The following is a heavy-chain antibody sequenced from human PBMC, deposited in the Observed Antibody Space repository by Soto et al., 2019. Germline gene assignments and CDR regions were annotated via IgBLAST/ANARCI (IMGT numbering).Heavy chain of an antibody. CDR1: GGSISSYY. V-gene: IGHV4-59*01. J-gene: IGHJ4*02. D-gene: IGHD3-3*01. Sequence: LSLPCTVSGGSISSYYWSWIRQPPGKGLEWIGYIYYSGSTNYNPSLKSRVTISVDTSKNQFSLKLSSVTAADTAVYYCARAFWSGSFDYWGQGTLVTVSS. CDR3: ARAFWSGSFDY. CDR2: IYYSGST.